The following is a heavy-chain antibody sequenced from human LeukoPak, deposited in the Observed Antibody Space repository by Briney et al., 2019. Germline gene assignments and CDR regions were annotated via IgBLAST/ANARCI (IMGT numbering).Heavy chain of an antibody. V-gene: IGHV3-33*08. Sequence: GGSLRLSCAASGFTFSDYAMNWVRQAPGKGLEWVAVIWSDGINKYYADSVKGRFTISRDNSKNTLYLQMNSLRADDTAVYYCARSTYSSSSYYFDYWGQGSLVTVSS. CDR3: ARSTYSSSSYYFDY. CDR1: GFTFSDYA. J-gene: IGHJ4*02. CDR2: IWSDGINK. D-gene: IGHD6-13*01.